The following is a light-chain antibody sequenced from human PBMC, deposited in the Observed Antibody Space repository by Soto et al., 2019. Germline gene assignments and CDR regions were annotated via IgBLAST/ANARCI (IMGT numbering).Light chain of an antibody. J-gene: IGKJ1*01. V-gene: IGKV3-20*01. CDR2: GAS. CDR3: QQYAGSPST. CDR1: QSVSNSY. Sequence: EIVLTQSPGTLSLSPGERATLSCRASQSVSNSYLAWYQQKPGQGPRLLIYGASSRATGIPDRFGGSGSGTDFTLTISRLEPEDFAVYYCQQYAGSPSTFGQGTKVDIK.